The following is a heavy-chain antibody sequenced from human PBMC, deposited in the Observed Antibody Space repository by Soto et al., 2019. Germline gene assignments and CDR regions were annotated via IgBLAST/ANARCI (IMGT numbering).Heavy chain of an antibody. D-gene: IGHD2-2*01. CDR3: ASSGYCSSTSCLKNWFDT. V-gene: IGHV3-30-3*01. CDR1: GFTFSSYA. J-gene: IGHJ5*02. CDR2: ISYDGSNK. Sequence: QVQLVESGGGVVQPGRSLRLSCAASGFTFSSYAMHWVRQAPGKGLERVAVISYDGSNKYYADSVKGRFTISRDNSKNTLYLQMNSLRAEDTAVYYCASSGYCSSTSCLKNWFDTWGQGTLVTVSS.